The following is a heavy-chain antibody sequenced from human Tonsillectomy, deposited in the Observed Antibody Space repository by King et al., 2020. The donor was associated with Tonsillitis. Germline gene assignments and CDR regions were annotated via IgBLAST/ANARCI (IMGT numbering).Heavy chain of an antibody. J-gene: IGHJ4*02. V-gene: IGHV3-23*04. Sequence: QLVQSGGGLVQPGGSLRLSCAASGFTFSSYVMSWVRQAPGKGLEWVSAISGSGGSTYYADSVKGRFTISRDNSKNTLYLQMNSLRAEDTAVYYCAKYPLAYYYDSSGYFPRRPGPLFDYWGQGTLVTVSS. CDR2: ISGSGGST. CDR1: GFTFSSYV. D-gene: IGHD3-22*01. CDR3: AKYPLAYYYDSSGYFPRRPGPLFDY.